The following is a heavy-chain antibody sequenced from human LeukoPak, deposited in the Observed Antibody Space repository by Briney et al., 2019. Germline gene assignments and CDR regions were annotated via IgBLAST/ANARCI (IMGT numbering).Heavy chain of an antibody. CDR1: GGSFSGYY. Sequence: PSETLSLTCAVYGGSFSGYYWSWIRQPPGKGLEWIGEINHSGSTNYNPSLKSRVTISVDTSKKQFSLKLSSVTAADTAIYYCARVARGYNHADYWGQGSLVTVSS. J-gene: IGHJ4*02. CDR3: ARVARGYNHADY. D-gene: IGHD3-10*01. CDR2: INHSGST. V-gene: IGHV4-34*01.